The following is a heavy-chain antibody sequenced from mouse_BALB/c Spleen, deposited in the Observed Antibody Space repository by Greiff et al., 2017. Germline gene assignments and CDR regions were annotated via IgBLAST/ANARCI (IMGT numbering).Heavy chain of an antibody. CDR1: GYTFTSYW. Sequence: LQQPGSELVRPGASVKLSCKASGYTFTSYWMHWVKQRPGQGLEWIGNIYPGSGSTNYDEKFKSKATLTVDTSSSTAYMQLSSLTSEDSAVYYCTRGRNMLTTWFAYWGQGTLVTVSA. CDR2: IYPGSGST. CDR3: TRGRNMLTTWFAY. V-gene: IGHV1S22*01. J-gene: IGHJ3*01. D-gene: IGHD2-2*01.